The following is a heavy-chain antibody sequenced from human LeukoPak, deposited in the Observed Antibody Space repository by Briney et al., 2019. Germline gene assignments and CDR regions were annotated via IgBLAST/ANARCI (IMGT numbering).Heavy chain of an antibody. D-gene: IGHD4-23*01. CDR2: IYYSGST. CDR3: AAGGHHRPDAFDV. CDR1: GGSISSSSYY. V-gene: IGHV4-39*07. Sequence: PSETLSLTCTVSGGSISSSSYYWGWIRQPPGKGLEWIGSIYYSGSTYYNPSLKSRVTISVDTSKNQFSLKLSFVTAADTAVYYCAAGGHHRPDAFDVWGQGTMVTVSS. J-gene: IGHJ3*01.